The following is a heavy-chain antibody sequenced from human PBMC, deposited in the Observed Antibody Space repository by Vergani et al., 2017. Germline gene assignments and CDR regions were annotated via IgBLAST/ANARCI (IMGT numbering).Heavy chain of an antibody. J-gene: IGHJ5*02. V-gene: IGHV4-59*11. Sequence: QVQLQESGPGLVMSSETLSLTCSVSFDSTRNLYCNWIRQPPGKGLEWIGSIHYSENTNYNPSLKTRVTISVNTSKNQFSLTLTSVTAADTAVYYCASDTHSGQRADRWGQGILVTVTS. CDR3: ASDTHSGQRADR. CDR1: FDSTRNLY. D-gene: IGHD6-19*01. CDR2: IHYSENT.